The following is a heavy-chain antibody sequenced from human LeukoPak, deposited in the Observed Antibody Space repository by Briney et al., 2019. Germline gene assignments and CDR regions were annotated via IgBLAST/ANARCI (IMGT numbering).Heavy chain of an antibody. Sequence: GGSLRLSCAASGFTFSSYEMNWVRQAPGKGLEWVSYISSSGSTIYYADSVKGRFTISRDNAKNSLYLQTNSLRAEDTAVYYCARDGVRGVIANYWGQGTLVTVSS. CDR1: GFTFSSYE. D-gene: IGHD3-10*01. V-gene: IGHV3-48*03. CDR2: ISSSGSTI. J-gene: IGHJ4*02. CDR3: ARDGVRGVIANY.